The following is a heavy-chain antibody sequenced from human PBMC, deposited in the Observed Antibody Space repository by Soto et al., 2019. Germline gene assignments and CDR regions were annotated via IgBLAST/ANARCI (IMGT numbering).Heavy chain of an antibody. CDR2: IYYSGST. Sequence: SETLSLTCTVSGGSISSYYWSWIRQPPGKGLEWIGYIYYSGSTNYIPSLKSRVTISVDTSKNQFSLKLSSVTAADTAVYYCARSPSSWAHYYYYGMDVWGQGTTVTVSS. J-gene: IGHJ6*02. V-gene: IGHV4-59*01. D-gene: IGHD6-13*01. CDR3: ARSPSSWAHYYYYGMDV. CDR1: GGSISSYY.